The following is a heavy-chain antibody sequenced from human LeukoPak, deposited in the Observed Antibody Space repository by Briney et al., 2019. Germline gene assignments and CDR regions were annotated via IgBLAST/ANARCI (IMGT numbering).Heavy chain of an antibody. D-gene: IGHD1-26*01. J-gene: IGHJ6*02. V-gene: IGHV3-20*04. CDR2: INWNGGST. CDR3: ARAGGSGNSYFYAMDV. Sequence: PGGSLRLSCAGSGFTFDDYAMSWVRQAPGKGLEWVSGINWNGGSTGYADSVKGRFTISRDNAKNSLYLQMNSLRAEDTALYYCARAGGSGNSYFYAMDVWGQGTTVTVSS. CDR1: GFTFDDYA.